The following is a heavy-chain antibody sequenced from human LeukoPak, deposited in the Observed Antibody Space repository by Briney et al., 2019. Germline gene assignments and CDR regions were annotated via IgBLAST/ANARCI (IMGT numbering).Heavy chain of an antibody. V-gene: IGHV3-30*04. D-gene: IGHD5-12*01. CDR3: ARDVGGYAFDY. Sequence: PGRSLRLSCVASGFTFSSYTLHWVRQAPGKGLEWVAVMSYDGSRKFHADSVKGRFTISRDNSKSTLYLQMNSLRAEDTAIYFCARDVGGYAFDYWGQGTLVTVSS. CDR2: MSYDGSRK. CDR1: GFTFSSYT. J-gene: IGHJ4*02.